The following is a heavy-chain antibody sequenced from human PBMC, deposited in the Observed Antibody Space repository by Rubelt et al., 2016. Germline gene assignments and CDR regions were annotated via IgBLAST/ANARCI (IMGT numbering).Heavy chain of an antibody. J-gene: IGHJ5*02. Sequence: VKVSCKASGGTFSSYAISWVRQAPGQGLEWMGGIIPIFGTANYAQKFQGRVTITADESTSTAYMELSSLRSEDTAVYYCARGSVPDCSSTSCYGFGWFDPWGQGTLVTVSS. V-gene: IGHV1-69*01. D-gene: IGHD2-2*01. CDR3: ARGSVPDCSSTSCYGFGWFDP. CDR1: GGTFSSYA. CDR2: IIPIFGTA.